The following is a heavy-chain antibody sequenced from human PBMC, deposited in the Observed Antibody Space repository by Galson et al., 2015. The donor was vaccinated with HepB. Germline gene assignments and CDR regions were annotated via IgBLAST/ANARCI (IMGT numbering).Heavy chain of an antibody. CDR3: ARVRDGYYYYGMDV. J-gene: IGHJ6*02. Sequence: TLSLTCTVSGGSISSSSYYWGWIRQPPGKGLEWIGSIYYSGSTYYNPSLKSRVTISVDTSKDQFSLKLSSVTAADTAVYYCARVRDGYYYYGMDVWGQGTTVTVSS. V-gene: IGHV4-39*01. CDR2: IYYSGST. D-gene: IGHD5-24*01. CDR1: GGSISSSSYY.